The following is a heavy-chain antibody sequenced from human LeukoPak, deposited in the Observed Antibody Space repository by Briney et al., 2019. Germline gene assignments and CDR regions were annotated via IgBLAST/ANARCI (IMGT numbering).Heavy chain of an antibody. Sequence: PGGSLRLSCAASGFTFSSYGMHWVRQAPGKGLEWVAVIWYDGSNKYYADSVKGRFTISRGNAKNSLYLQMNSLRAEDTAVYYCARAATQRITMIVVVKGFDYWGQGTLVTVSS. V-gene: IGHV3-33*03. D-gene: IGHD3-22*01. CDR1: GFTFSSYG. CDR3: ARAATQRITMIVVVKGFDY. J-gene: IGHJ4*02. CDR2: IWYDGSNK.